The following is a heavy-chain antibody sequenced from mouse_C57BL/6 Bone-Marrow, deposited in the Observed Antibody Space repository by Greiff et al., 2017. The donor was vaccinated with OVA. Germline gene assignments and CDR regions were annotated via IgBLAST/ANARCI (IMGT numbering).Heavy chain of an antibody. CDR1: GFTFSSYA. D-gene: IGHD4-1*01. CDR2: ISSGGDYI. Sequence: EVKLVESGEGLVKPGGSLKLSCAASGFTFSSYAMSWVRQTPEKRLEWVAYISSGGDYIYYADTVKGRFTISRDNARNTLYLQMSSLKSEDTAMYYCTREGTGRAWFAYWGQGTLVTVSA. CDR3: TREGTGRAWFAY. V-gene: IGHV5-9-1*02. J-gene: IGHJ3*01.